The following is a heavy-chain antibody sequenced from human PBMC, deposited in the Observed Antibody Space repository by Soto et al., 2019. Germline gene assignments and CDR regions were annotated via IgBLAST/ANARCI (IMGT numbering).Heavy chain of an antibody. CDR1: GGSFSGYY. Sequence: PSETLSLTCAVYGGSFSGYYWSWIRQPPGKGLEWIGEINHSGSTNYNPSLKSRVTISVDTSKNQFSLKLSSVTAADTAVYYCARNDYSNSNWFDPWGQGTLVTVSS. CDR2: INHSGST. D-gene: IGHD4-4*01. CDR3: ARNDYSNSNWFDP. V-gene: IGHV4-34*01. J-gene: IGHJ5*02.